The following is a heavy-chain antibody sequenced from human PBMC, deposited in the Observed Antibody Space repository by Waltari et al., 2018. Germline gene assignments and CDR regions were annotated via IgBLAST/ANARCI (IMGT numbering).Heavy chain of an antibody. CDR3: ARESHLRGIAAAGTYAFDI. CDR1: GGSISSGSYY. CDR2: IYTRGST. Sequence: QVQLQESGPGLVKPSQTLSLTFTVSGGSISSGSYYWSWIRQHAGKGLEWIGYIYTRGSTNYNPSLKSRVTISVDTSKNQFSLKLSSVTAADTAVYYCARESHLRGIAAAGTYAFDIWGQGTMVTVSS. J-gene: IGHJ3*02. V-gene: IGHV4-61*09. D-gene: IGHD6-13*01.